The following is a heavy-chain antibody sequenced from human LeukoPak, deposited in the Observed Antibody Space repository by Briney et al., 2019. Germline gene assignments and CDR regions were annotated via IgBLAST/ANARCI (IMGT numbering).Heavy chain of an antibody. V-gene: IGHV3-23*01. Sequence: GGSLRLSCAASGFTLSSYAMSWVRQAPGKGLEWVSAISGSGGSTYYADSVKGRFTISRDNSKNTLYLQMNSLRAEDTAVYYCAKTSTTGTTTPYDYWGQGTLVTVSS. D-gene: IGHD1-1*01. CDR3: AKTSTTGTTTPYDY. CDR1: GFTLSSYA. CDR2: ISGSGGST. J-gene: IGHJ4*02.